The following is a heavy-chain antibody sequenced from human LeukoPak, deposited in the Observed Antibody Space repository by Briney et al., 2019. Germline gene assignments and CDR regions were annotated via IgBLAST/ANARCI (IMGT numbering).Heavy chain of an antibody. Sequence: GGSLSLSCAASGFTFSSYAMSWVRQAPGKGLEWVSAISGSGGSTYYADSVKGRFTISRDNAKNSLYLQMNSLRAEDTAVYYCARDCSSTSCYGVSDYWGQGTLVTVSS. D-gene: IGHD2-2*01. J-gene: IGHJ4*02. V-gene: IGHV3-23*01. CDR1: GFTFSSYA. CDR2: ISGSGGST. CDR3: ARDCSSTSCYGVSDY.